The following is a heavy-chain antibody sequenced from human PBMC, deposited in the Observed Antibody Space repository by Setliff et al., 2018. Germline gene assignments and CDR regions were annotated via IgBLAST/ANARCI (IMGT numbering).Heavy chain of an antibody. CDR1: GFTFSNYE. V-gene: IGHV3-48*03. J-gene: IGHJ4*02. CDR2: ISNSGGVK. Sequence: PGGSLRLSCVASGFTFSNYEMNWVRQAPGKGLEWVSYISNSGGVKYYTDSVKGRFTFSRDNAKNSVYLQMNSLRAEDAAVYYCATSDWYAAFDHWGQGTLVTVSS. D-gene: IGHD6-19*01. CDR3: ATSDWYAAFDH.